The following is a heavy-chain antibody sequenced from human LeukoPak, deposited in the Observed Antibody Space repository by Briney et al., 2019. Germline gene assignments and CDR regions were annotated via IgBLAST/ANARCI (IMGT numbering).Heavy chain of an antibody. CDR1: GYTFTSYD. J-gene: IGHJ6*02. Sequence: ASVTVSCKASGYTFTSYDINWVRQATGQGLEWMGWMNPNSGNTGYAQKFQGRVTMTRNTSISTAYMELSSLRSEDTAVYYCARAPTDNNWNYDGNYYGMDVWGQGTTVTVSS. CDR3: ARAPTDNNWNYDGNYYGMDV. V-gene: IGHV1-8*01. CDR2: MNPNSGNT. D-gene: IGHD1-7*01.